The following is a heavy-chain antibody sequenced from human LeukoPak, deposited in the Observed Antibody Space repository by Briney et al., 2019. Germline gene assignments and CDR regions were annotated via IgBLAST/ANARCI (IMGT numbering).Heavy chain of an antibody. V-gene: IGHV4-59*02. CDR2: IYYSGST. J-gene: IGHJ4*02. D-gene: IGHD3-10*01. Sequence: SETLSLTCTVSGGSVSSYYWSWIRQPPGKGLEWIGYIYYSGSTNYNPSLKSRVTISVDTSKNQFSLRLSSVTAADTAVYYCARVDYGSGTYLEITYWGQGALVTVSS. CDR3: ARVDYGSGTYLEITY. CDR1: GGSVSSYY.